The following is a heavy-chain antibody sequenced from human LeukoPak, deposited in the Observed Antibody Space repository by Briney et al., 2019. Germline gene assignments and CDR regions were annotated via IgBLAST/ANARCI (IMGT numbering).Heavy chain of an antibody. Sequence: SETLSLTCTVSGGSISSYYWSWIRQPPGKGLERIGYIYYSGSTNYNPSLKSRVTISVDTSKNQFSLKLSSVTAADTAVYYCARDRVATGTFDIWGQGTMVTVSS. J-gene: IGHJ3*02. D-gene: IGHD5-12*01. CDR2: IYYSGST. CDR1: GGSISSYY. CDR3: ARDRVATGTFDI. V-gene: IGHV4-59*01.